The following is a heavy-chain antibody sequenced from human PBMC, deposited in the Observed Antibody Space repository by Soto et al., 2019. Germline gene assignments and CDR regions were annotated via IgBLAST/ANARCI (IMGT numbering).Heavy chain of an antibody. CDR2: IIPIFGTA. D-gene: IGHD3-10*01. CDR3: ARNSMVRGVIIAPKYNWFDP. CDR1: GGTFSSYA. Sequence: SVKVSCKASGGTFSSYAISWVRQAPGQGLEWMGGIIPIFGTANYAQKFQGRVTITADKSTSTAYMELSSLRSEDTAVYYCARNSMVRGVIIAPKYNWFDPWGQGTLVTVS. V-gene: IGHV1-69*06. J-gene: IGHJ5*02.